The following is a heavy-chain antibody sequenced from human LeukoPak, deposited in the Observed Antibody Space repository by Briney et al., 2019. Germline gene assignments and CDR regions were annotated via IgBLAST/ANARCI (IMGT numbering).Heavy chain of an antibody. CDR1: GFTFSSYG. V-gene: IGHV3-30*02. D-gene: IGHD6-19*01. Sequence: GGSLRLSCAASGFTFSSYGMNWVRQAPGKGLEWVAFTRYDEDNKYYADSVKGRFTISRDNSKNTLYLQMNSLRAEDTAVYYCAKDTSTISVSGTCFDYWGQGTLVTVSS. CDR2: TRYDEDNK. J-gene: IGHJ4*02. CDR3: AKDTSTISVSGTCFDY.